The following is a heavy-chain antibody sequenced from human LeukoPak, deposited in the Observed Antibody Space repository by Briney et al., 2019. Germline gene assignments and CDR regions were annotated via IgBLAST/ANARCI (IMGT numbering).Heavy chain of an antibody. CDR3: TSVTSWYDFDY. V-gene: IGHV3-49*04. CDR1: GFTFGDYA. J-gene: IGHJ4*02. D-gene: IGHD6-13*01. Sequence: GGSLRPACTASGFTFGDYAMSWVRQAPGKGLEWVGFIRSKAYGGTTEYAASVKGRFTISRDDSKSIAYLQMNSLKTEDTAVYYCTSVTSWYDFDYWGQGTLVTVSS. CDR2: IRSKAYGGTT.